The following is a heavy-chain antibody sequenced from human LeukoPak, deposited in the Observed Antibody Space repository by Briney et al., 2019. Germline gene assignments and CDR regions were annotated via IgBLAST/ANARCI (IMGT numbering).Heavy chain of an antibody. D-gene: IGHD2-2*02. Sequence: SETLSLTCTVSGDSISSSTYYWGWIRQPPGKGLEWIGEINHSRSTNYNPSLKSRVTISVDTSKNQFSLKLSSVTAADTAVYYCASLGYCSSTSCYTEYNWFDPWGQGTLVTVSS. V-gene: IGHV4-39*07. CDR2: INHSRST. J-gene: IGHJ5*02. CDR3: ASLGYCSSTSCYTEYNWFDP. CDR1: GDSISSSTYY.